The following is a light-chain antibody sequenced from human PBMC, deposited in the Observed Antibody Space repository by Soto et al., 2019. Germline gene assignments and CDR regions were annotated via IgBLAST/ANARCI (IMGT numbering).Light chain of an antibody. Sequence: EIVMTQSPATLSVSPGGSATFSCRASQHVSSNFAWYRQKPGQAPTLLIYRASTRATGIPARFSGSGSGTEFTLTISSLQSEDFAIYYCQQYNNWPYTFGQGTKLEIK. J-gene: IGKJ2*01. V-gene: IGKV3-15*01. CDR2: RAS. CDR3: QQYNNWPYT. CDR1: QHVSSN.